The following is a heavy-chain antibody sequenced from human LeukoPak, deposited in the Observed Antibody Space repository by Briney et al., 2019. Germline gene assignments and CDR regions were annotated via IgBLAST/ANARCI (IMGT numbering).Heavy chain of an antibody. CDR2: ITGSGSDT. V-gene: IGHV3-23*01. J-gene: IGHJ4*02. CDR3: AKGTEGYCSGTICYPFDY. D-gene: IGHD2-15*01. CDR1: GFTYSSYA. Sequence: PGGSLRLSCEASGFTYSSYAMNWVRQVPGKGLEWVSSITGSGSDTYFVDSVKGRFTISRDNSKNTLYLQLNSLRAEDTAVYYCAKGTEGYCSGTICYPFDYWAGEPWSPSPQ.